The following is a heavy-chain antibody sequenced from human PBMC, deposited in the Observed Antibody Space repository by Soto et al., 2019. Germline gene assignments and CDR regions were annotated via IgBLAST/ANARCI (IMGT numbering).Heavy chain of an antibody. Sequence: PSETLSLTCTVSGGSISSSSYYWGWIRQPPGKGLEWIGSIDYSGSTYYNPSLKSRVTISVDTSKNQFSLKLSSVTAADTAVYYCARLPMVRGVINDYYYYYGMDVWGQGTTVTVSS. D-gene: IGHD3-10*01. CDR2: IDYSGST. CDR3: ARLPMVRGVINDYYYYYGMDV. J-gene: IGHJ6*02. CDR1: GGSISSSSYY. V-gene: IGHV4-39*01.